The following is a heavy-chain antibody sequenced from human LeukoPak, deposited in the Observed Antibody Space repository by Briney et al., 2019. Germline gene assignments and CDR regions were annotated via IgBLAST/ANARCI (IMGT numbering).Heavy chain of an antibody. CDR3: TTGHYYDSSGYYPFDY. D-gene: IGHD3-22*01. CDR2: IKSKTDGGTT. Sequence: PGGSLRLSCVASGFTFSNAWMSWVRQAPGKGLEWVGRIKSKTDGGTTDYAAPVKGRFTISRDDSKNTLYLQMNSLKTEDTAVYYCTTGHYYDSSGYYPFDYWGQGTLVTVSS. J-gene: IGHJ4*02. CDR1: GFTFSNAW. V-gene: IGHV3-15*01.